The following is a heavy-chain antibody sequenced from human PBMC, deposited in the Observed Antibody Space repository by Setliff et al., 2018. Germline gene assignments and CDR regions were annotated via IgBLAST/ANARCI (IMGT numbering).Heavy chain of an antibody. Sequence: SETLSLTCTVSGGSVSSGDYFWGWIRQPPGEGLEWIGSIYYSGSTYYNPSLKSRVTISVDTSKNQFSLKVDSVTAADTAMYYCARDGDYFGSGNRFDPWGQGTLVTVSS. J-gene: IGHJ5*02. D-gene: IGHD3-10*01. V-gene: IGHV4-39*07. CDR2: IYYSGST. CDR1: GGSVSSGDYF. CDR3: ARDGDYFGSGNRFDP.